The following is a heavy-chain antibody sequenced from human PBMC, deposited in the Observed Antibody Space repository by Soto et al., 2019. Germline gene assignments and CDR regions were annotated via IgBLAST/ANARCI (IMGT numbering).Heavy chain of an antibody. CDR2: ISTDNGNT. CDR3: ARSSGNYDKGFDI. J-gene: IGHJ3*02. D-gene: IGHD1-26*01. CDR1: GYTFTTYA. V-gene: IGHV1-3*04. Sequence: QVQLVQSGAEVKKPGASVRVSCKPYGYTFTTYAMHWVRQAPGQRLEWMGWISTDNGNTKYSQKIPGRVTITRDTSASIAYMELSSLRSEATAVYYCARSSGNYDKGFDIWGQGTMVSVS.